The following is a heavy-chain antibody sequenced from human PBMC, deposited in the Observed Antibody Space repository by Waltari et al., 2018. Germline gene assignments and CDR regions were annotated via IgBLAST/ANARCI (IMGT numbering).Heavy chain of an antibody. V-gene: IGHV3-23*01. J-gene: IGHJ4*02. CDR3: AKDRSSGYYPFDY. CDR1: GFTFSSYA. Sequence: EVQLLESGGGLVQPGGSLRLSCAASGFTFSSYAMSWVSQAPGKGLEGVSAISGSGGSTYYADAVKGRFTISRDNAKNTLYLQMNSLRAEDTAVYYCAKDRSSGYYPFDYWGQGTLVTVSS. D-gene: IGHD3-22*01. CDR2: ISGSGGST.